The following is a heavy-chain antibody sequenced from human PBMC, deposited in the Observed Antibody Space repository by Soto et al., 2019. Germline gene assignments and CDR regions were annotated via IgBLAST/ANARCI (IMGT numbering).Heavy chain of an antibody. CDR1: GFPFNSYS. V-gene: IGHV3-23*01. CDR3: AKCIQVNWKYDAFHI. Sequence: VGSLRLSCAASGFPFNSYSMSWFRQAPGKGLEWVSHITANEGTTYYADSVKGRFTISRDSSRNTLYLQMNSLRAEDTALYYCAKCIQVNWKYDAFHIWGLGTMVTVSS. CDR2: ITANEGTT. D-gene: IGHD1-7*01. J-gene: IGHJ3*02.